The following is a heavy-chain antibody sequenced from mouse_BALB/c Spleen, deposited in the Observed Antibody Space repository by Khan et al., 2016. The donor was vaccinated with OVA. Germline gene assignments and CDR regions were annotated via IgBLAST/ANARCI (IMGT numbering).Heavy chain of an antibody. CDR3: RISTINA. CDR2: TDPANGNT. V-gene: IGHV14-3*02. J-gene: IGHJ2*01. Sequence: VQLKQSGAELVKPAASLKLSCTATGYNIKDIYLHWVKQRPEKGLERIRRTDPANGNTKYDPKFQGKATITADTSSNTAYLQLSSLTSEDTAVVYCRISTINAWGQGTTLTVSS. CDR1: GYNIKDIY.